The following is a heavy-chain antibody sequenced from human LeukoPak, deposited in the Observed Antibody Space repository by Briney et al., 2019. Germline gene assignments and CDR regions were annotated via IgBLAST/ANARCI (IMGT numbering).Heavy chain of an antibody. CDR2: INPHSGGT. V-gene: IGHV1-2*02. CDR3: AREAAARSDAFDI. D-gene: IGHD6-13*01. J-gene: IGHJ3*02. Sequence: GASVKVSCKPSGYTFTGYYIQWVRQAPGQGLEWMGWINPHSGGTNYAPKFQGRVSMTRDTSISTAYMELSRLRSDDTAVYYCAREAAARSDAFDIWGQGTMVTVSS. CDR1: GYTFTGYY.